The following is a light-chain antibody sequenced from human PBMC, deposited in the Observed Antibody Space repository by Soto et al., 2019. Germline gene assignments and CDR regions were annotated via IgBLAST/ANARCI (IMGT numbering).Light chain of an antibody. Sequence: SYELTQPPSVSVAPGKTARITCGGNNIGSRSVHWYQQKPGQAPVVVIYDDNDRPSGIPERFSGSNFGNTATLTISRVEAGDEADYYCQVWDCSSDHRNVFGSGTQLTVL. V-gene: IGLV3-21*04. CDR2: DDN. J-gene: IGLJ6*01. CDR1: NIGSRS. CDR3: QVWDCSSDHRNV.